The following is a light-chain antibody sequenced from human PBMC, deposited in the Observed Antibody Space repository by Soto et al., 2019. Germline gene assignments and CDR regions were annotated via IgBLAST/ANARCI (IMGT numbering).Light chain of an antibody. CDR2: AAS. J-gene: IGKJ2*01. CDR1: QSIGNNY. CDR3: QHYGSSYT. Sequence: DIVLTQSPGTLSLSPGERATLSCRASQSIGNNYLAWYQQKPGQAPRLLIYAASIRAIDIPDRFSGSGSGTDFTLTISGLEPEDFAVYYCQHYGSSYTFGQGTKVEIK. V-gene: IGKV3-20*01.